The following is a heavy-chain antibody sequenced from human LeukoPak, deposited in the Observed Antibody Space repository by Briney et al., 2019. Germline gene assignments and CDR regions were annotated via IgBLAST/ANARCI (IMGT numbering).Heavy chain of an antibody. D-gene: IGHD1-1*01. CDR3: ARASYSWTNILFDY. J-gene: IGHJ4*02. CDR1: GGSFSGYY. Sequence: SETLSLXCAVYGGSFSGYYWSWIREPPGKGLEWIGEINHSGSTNYNPSLKSRVTISVDTSKNQFSLKLSSVTAADTAVYYCARASYSWTNILFDYWGQGTLVTVSS. V-gene: IGHV4-34*01. CDR2: INHSGST.